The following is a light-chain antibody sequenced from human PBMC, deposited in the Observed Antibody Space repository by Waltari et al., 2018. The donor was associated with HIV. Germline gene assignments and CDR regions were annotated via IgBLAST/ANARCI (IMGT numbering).Light chain of an antibody. V-gene: IGLV2-14*03. CDR2: DVT. Sequence: HSALTQPASVSGSPGQSITISCPGTSRDVGAFNYVPWYQQHPAKAPKLIIYDVTKRPSGVPNRFSGSKSGNTASLTISGLRAEDEADYYCTSYASGSTPCVFGTGTKVTVL. CDR3: TSYASGSTPCV. J-gene: IGLJ1*01. CDR1: SRDVGAFNY.